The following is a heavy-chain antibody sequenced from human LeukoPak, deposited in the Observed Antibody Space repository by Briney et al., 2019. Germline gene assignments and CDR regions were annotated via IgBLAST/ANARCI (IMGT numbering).Heavy chain of an antibody. Sequence: SETLSLTCAVYGGSFSGYYWSWIRQPPGKGLEWIGEINHSGSTNYSPSLKSRVTISVDTSKNQFSLKLSSVTAADTAVYYCASIRGPVRSSPLDPWGQGTLVTVSS. V-gene: IGHV4-34*01. D-gene: IGHD3-10*01. CDR2: INHSGST. CDR1: GGSFSGYY. J-gene: IGHJ5*02. CDR3: ASIRGPVRSSPLDP.